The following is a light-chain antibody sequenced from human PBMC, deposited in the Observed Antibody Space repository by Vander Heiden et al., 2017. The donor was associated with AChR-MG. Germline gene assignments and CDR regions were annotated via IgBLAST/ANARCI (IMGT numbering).Light chain of an antibody. V-gene: IGLV2-14*01. Sequence: QSALTQPASVSGSPCQSITISCTWTSSDIGGFDYVSWYEQHAGKAPKVVISEVTHRPSGVSSRFSGSRSGNTASLTITGLQAADEADYYCSSYRDSRTVIFGGGTKLTVL. CDR3: SSYRDSRTVI. CDR2: EVT. J-gene: IGLJ2*01. CDR1: SSDIGGFDY.